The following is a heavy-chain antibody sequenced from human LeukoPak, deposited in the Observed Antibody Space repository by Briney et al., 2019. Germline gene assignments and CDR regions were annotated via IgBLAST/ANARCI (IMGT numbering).Heavy chain of an antibody. D-gene: IGHD4/OR15-4a*01. CDR1: GYSFTSYR. V-gene: IGHV5-51*01. CDR3: ARGFYGGYYYYYYMDV. CDR2: IYPGDSDT. Sequence: GESLKISCKGSGYSFTSYRIGWVRQMPGKGLEWVGIIYPGDSDTRYSPSFQGQVTISADRSISAAYLQWSSLKASDTAMYYCARGFYGGYYYYYYMDVWGKGTTVTVSS. J-gene: IGHJ6*03.